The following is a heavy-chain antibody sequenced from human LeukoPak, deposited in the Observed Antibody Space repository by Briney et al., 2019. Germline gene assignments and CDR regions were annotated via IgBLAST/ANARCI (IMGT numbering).Heavy chain of an antibody. Sequence: ASVKVSCKASGYTFTSYGISWVRQAPGQGLEWMGWISAYNGNTNYAQKLQGRVTMTTDTSTSTAYMELRSLRSDDTAVYYCARDWGRSSWYTREGGWFDPWGQGTPVTVSS. J-gene: IGHJ5*02. CDR1: GYTFTSYG. D-gene: IGHD6-13*01. CDR3: ARDWGRSSWYTREGGWFDP. CDR2: ISAYNGNT. V-gene: IGHV1-18*01.